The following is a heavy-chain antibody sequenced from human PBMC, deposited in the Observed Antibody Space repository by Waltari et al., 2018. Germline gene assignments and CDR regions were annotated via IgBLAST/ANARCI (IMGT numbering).Heavy chain of an antibody. Sequence: EVQLVESGGGLVKPGGSLRLSCAASGFTFSSYSMNWVRQAPGKGLEWGSSISSSSSYIYYADSVKGRFTISRDNAKNSLYLQMNSLRAEDTAVYYCARLMTTVTTDAFDIWGQGTMVTVSS. CDR2: ISSSSSYI. V-gene: IGHV3-21*01. CDR1: GFTFSSYS. D-gene: IGHD4-17*01. CDR3: ARLMTTVTTDAFDI. J-gene: IGHJ3*02.